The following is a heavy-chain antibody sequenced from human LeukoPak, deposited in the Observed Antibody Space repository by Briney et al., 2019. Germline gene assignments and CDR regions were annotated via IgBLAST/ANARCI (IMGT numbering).Heavy chain of an antibody. CDR3: ARDRDVAVHHPFY. D-gene: IGHD5-24*01. CDR1: GVSIIRTNW. J-gene: IGHJ4*02. V-gene: IGHV4-4*02. Sequence: SETLSLTCAVSGVSIIRTNWWIWVRQTPGRGLEWIGAIYYDGVTNYNPYLKSRVTISIDKSKNHFSLNLTSVTAADTAVYYCARDRDVAVHHPFYWGQGTLVTVSS. CDR2: IYYDGVT.